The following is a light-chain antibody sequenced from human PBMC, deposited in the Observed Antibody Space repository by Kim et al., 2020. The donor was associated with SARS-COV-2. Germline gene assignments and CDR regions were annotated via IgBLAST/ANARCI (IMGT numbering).Light chain of an antibody. J-gene: IGKJ4*01. CDR2: WAS. V-gene: IGKV4-1*01. CDR1: QSVLYSSNNKNY. Sequence: DIVMTQSPDSLAVSLGERATINCKSSQSVLYSSNNKNYLSWFRQKPGQPPKLLIYWASTRESGVPDRFSGSGSGTDFTLTISRLQAEDVANYYCLQYYRTTLTVGGETKVDIK. CDR3: LQYYRTTLT.